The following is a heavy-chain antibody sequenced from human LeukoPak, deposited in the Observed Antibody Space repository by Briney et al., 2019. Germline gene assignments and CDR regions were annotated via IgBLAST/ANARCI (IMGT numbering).Heavy chain of an antibody. CDR1: GFTFSSYA. D-gene: IGHD3/OR15-3a*01. J-gene: IGHJ3*02. CDR3: ARVARILDPVIYAFDI. Sequence: GSLRLSCAASGFTFSSYAMSWVRQAPGKGLEWIGSILYSGNTHYNPSLKSRVTISVDTSKNQFSLKLSSVTAADTAVYYCARVARILDPVIYAFDIWGQGTMVTVSS. V-gene: IGHV4-39*07. CDR2: ILYSGNT.